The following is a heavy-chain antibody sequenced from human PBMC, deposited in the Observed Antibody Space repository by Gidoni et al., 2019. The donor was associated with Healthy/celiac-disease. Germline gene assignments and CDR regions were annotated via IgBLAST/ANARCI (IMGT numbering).Heavy chain of an antibody. V-gene: IGHV4-59*01. Sequence: QVQLHESGPGLVQPSETLSLTCTVSGGSISSYYWSWIRQPPGKGLEWIGYIYYSGSTNYNPSLKSRVTISVDTSKNQFSLKLSSVTAADTAVYYCARGKIAAAYYYYGMDVWGQGTTVTVSS. D-gene: IGHD6-13*01. CDR2: IYYSGST. CDR1: GGSISSYY. J-gene: IGHJ6*02. CDR3: ARGKIAAAYYYYGMDV.